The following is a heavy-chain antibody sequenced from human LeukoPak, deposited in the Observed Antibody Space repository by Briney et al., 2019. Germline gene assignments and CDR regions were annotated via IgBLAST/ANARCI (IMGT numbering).Heavy chain of an antibody. J-gene: IGHJ4*02. CDR1: GGTFSSYA. V-gene: IGHV1-69*05. Sequence: SVKVSCKASGGTFSSYAISWVRQAPGPGLEWMGGIIPVFGTANYAQKFQGRVTSPTDESTSTAYMELSSLRCEDTAVYYCATHQAGYCKSTSRYKGRGYFDYWDQGTLVTVSS. CDR2: IIPVFGTA. D-gene: IGHD2-2*02. CDR3: ATHQAGYCKSTSRYKGRGYFDY.